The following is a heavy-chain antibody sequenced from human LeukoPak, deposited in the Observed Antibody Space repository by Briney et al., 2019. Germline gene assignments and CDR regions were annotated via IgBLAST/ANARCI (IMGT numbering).Heavy chain of an antibody. CDR3: ARTNGVSKFDY. V-gene: IGHV3-11*04. J-gene: IGHJ4*02. Sequence: PGGSLRLSCAASGFTFSDYYMSWIRQSPGKGLEWVSYISTSGNTIYYADSVKGRFTISRDNAKNSLYLQMNSLRAEDTAVYYCARTNGVSKFDYWGQGTLVTVSS. CDR1: GFTFSDYY. CDR2: ISTSGNTI. D-gene: IGHD2-8*01.